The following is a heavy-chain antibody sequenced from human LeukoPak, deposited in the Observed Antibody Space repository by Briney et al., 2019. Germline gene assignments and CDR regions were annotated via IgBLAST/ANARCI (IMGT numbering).Heavy chain of an antibody. Sequence: ASVKVSCKASGGTFSSYTISWVRQAPGQGLEWMGRIIPILGIANYAQKFQGRVTITADKSTSTAYMELSSLRPEDTAVYYCARPTPYDSSGYYYEYFQHWGQGTLVTVSS. CDR3: ARPTPYDSSGYYYEYFQH. CDR2: IIPILGIA. D-gene: IGHD3-22*01. V-gene: IGHV1-69*02. J-gene: IGHJ1*01. CDR1: GGTFSSYT.